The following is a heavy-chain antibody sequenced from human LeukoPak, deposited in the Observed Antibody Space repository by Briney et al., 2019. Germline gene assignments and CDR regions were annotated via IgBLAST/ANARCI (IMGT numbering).Heavy chain of an antibody. V-gene: IGHV3-23*01. CDR1: GITFNSHA. CDR3: AKGGVARMRDGHNYYYYYIEV. J-gene: IGHJ6*03. D-gene: IGHD5-24*01. CDR2: ISGSGGHT. Sequence: GGSLRLSCAASGITFNSHAMSWVRQAPEKGLEWVSLISGSGGHTYYGDSVKGRFTISRDNSKNTLYLQMNSLRADDTAVYYCAKGGVARMRDGHNYYYYYIEVWGRGTTVTVSS.